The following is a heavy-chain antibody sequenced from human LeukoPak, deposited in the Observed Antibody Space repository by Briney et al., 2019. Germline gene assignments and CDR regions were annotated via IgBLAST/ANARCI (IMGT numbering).Heavy chain of an antibody. CDR1: GFTFSTYA. Sequence: GGSLRLSCAASGFTFSTYAMSWVRQAAGKGLEWVSLISGSGSGTYYADSVKGRFTISRDNSKNSLYLQMSGLRAEDTAVYYCATNVRDEYSSGWYPIGYWGQGTLVIVSS. J-gene: IGHJ4*02. D-gene: IGHD6-19*01. V-gene: IGHV3-23*01. CDR2: ISGSGSGT. CDR3: ATNVRDEYSSGWYPIGY.